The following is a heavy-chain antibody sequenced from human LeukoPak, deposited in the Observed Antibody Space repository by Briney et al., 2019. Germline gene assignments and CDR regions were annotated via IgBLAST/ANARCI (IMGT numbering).Heavy chain of an antibody. CDR3: ARAPDWNDGSRGYSDY. CDR1: GFTFSSYA. CDR2: ISYDGSNK. D-gene: IGHD3-22*01. Sequence: GRSLRLSCAASGFTFSSYAMHWVRQAPGRGLEWVAVISYDGSNKYYADSVKGRFTISRDNSKNTLYLQMNSLRAEDTAVYYCARAPDWNDGSRGYSDYWGQGTLVTVSS. J-gene: IGHJ4*02. V-gene: IGHV3-30-3*01.